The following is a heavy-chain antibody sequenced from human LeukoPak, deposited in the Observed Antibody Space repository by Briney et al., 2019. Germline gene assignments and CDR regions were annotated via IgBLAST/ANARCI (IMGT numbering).Heavy chain of an antibody. CDR1: GFTFSSYA. J-gene: IGHJ4*02. Sequence: GGSLRLSCAASGFTFSSYAMSWVRQAPGKGLEWVSAISGSGGSTYYADSVKGRFTISRDNAKNTLYLQMNSLSAEDTAVYYCATLAAAGTNYWGQGTLVTVSS. CDR2: ISGSGGST. CDR3: ATLAAAGTNY. D-gene: IGHD6-13*01. V-gene: IGHV3-23*01.